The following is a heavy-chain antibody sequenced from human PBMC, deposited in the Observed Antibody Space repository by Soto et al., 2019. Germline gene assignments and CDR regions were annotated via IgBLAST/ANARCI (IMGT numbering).Heavy chain of an antibody. CDR1: GYTLTELS. V-gene: IGHV1-24*01. CDR2: FDPEDGET. D-gene: IGHD3-22*01. CDR3: AIHGDYYDSSGYYPYDAFDI. Sequence: ASVKVSCKVSGYTLTELSMHWVRQAPGKGLEWMGGFDPEDGETIYAQKFQGRVTMTEDTSTDTAYMELSSLRSEDTAVYYCAIHGDYYDSSGYYPYDAFDIWGQGTMVTVS. J-gene: IGHJ3*02.